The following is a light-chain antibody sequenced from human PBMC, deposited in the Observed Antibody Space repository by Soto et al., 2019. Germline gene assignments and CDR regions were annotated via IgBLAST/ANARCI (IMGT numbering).Light chain of an antibody. V-gene: IGLV8-61*01. CDR1: SGSVSTSHF. J-gene: IGLJ2*01. Sequence: QAVVTQEPSFSVSPGGTVTLTCGLRSGSVSTSHFASWYQQTPGQAPRTLIYSTNTRSSGVPDRFSGSIFGNKAALTITGAQADDESDYYCSSYASSTPLVIFGGGTKLTVL. CDR3: SSYASSTPLVI. CDR2: STN.